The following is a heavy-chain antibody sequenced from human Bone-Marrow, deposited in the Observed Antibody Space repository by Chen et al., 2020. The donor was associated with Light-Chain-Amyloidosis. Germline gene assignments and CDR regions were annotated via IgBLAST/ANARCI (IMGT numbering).Heavy chain of an antibody. V-gene: IGHV3-23*01. CDR3: AKGEHDILTGYYPYYYYYGMDV. CDR2: ISGSGGST. D-gene: IGHD3-9*01. J-gene: IGHJ6*02. Sequence: EVQLLESGGGLVQPGGSLRLSCAASGFTFSSSAMSWVRQAPGKGLEWVSAISGSGGSTYYADSVKGRFTISRDNSKNTLYLQMNSLRAEDTAVYYCAKGEHDILTGYYPYYYYYGMDVWGQGTTVTVSS. CDR1: GFTFSSSA.